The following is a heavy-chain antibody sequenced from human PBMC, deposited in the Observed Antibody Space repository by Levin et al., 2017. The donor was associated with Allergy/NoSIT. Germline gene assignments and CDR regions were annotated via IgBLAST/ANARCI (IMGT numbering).Heavy chain of an antibody. CDR3: TRDVPGWAAYSM. CDR2: VSSSSTYI. D-gene: IGHD1-26*01. J-gene: IGHJ4*01. CDR1: GFTFSSSS. V-gene: IGHV3-21*01. Sequence: PGESLKISCAASGFTFSSSSLNWVRQAPGKGLEWVASVSSSSTYIYYEDSVKGRFTISRDDAKKSLYLQMNSLRVEDTAVYYRTRDVPGWAAYSMWGQGTLVTVSS.